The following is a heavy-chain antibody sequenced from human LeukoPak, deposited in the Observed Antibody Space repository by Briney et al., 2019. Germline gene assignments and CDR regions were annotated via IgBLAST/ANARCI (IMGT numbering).Heavy chain of an antibody. V-gene: IGHV3-30*04. CDR3: AREVDY. J-gene: IGHJ4*03. CDR2: ISYDGSNK. CDR1: GFTFSSYA. Sequence: GGSLRLSCAASGFTFSSYAMHWVRQAPGKGLEWVAVISYDGSNKYYADSVKGRFTISRDNSKNTLYLQMNSLRAEDTAVYYCAREVDYWGQGTTVTVSS.